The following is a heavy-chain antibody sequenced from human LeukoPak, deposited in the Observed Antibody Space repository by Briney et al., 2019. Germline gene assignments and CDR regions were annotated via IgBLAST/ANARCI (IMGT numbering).Heavy chain of an antibody. V-gene: IGHV1-46*01. J-gene: IGHJ5*02. Sequence: ASVKVSCKASGYTFTSYYMHWVRQAPGQGLEWMGLINPTGGSTGYAQKFQGRVTMTRDMSTSTDYLELSSLRSEDTAIYYCARDNSVGDNAWWFDPWGQGTLVTVSS. CDR2: INPTGGST. D-gene: IGHD1-26*01. CDR3: ARDNSVGDNAWWFDP. CDR1: GYTFTSYY.